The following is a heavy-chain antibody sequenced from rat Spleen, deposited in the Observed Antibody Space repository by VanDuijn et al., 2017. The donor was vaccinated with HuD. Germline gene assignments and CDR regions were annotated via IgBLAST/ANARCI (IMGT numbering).Heavy chain of an antibody. V-gene: IGHV2-32*01. CDR1: GSSLTSYH. J-gene: IGHJ3*01. CDR2: IWGDGTT. D-gene: IGHD1-9*01. CDR3: ARAHTTGIRDWLAY. Sequence: QVQLKESGPGLVQPSQTLSLSCTVSGSSLTSYHVSWVRQPPGKGLEWMGLIWGDGTTAYNSALKSRLSISRDTSKSQVFLKMSSLQTEDTATYYCARAHTTGIRDWLAYWGQGTLVTVSS.